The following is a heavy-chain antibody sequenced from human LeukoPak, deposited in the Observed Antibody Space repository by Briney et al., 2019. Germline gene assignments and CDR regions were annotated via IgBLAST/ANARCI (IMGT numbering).Heavy chain of an antibody. CDR2: ISSSSDYI. Sequence: GGSLRLSCAASGFTFNIYSMNWVRQAPGKGLEWVSSISSSSDYIYYADSVKGRFTISRDNARNSLYLQMNSLRAEDTAVYYYARKLGKWGRLSPFDYWGQGTLVTVPS. CDR1: GFTFNIYS. CDR3: ARKLGKWGRLSPFDY. D-gene: IGHD3-10*01. J-gene: IGHJ4*02. V-gene: IGHV3-21*01.